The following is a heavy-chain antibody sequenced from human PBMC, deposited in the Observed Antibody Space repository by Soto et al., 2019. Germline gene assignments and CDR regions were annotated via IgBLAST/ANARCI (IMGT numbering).Heavy chain of an antibody. Sequence: SETLSLTCTVSGGSISSYYWSWIRQPPGKGLEWIGYIYYSGSTNYNPSLKSRVTISVDTSKNQFSLKLSSVTAADTAVYYCARVINYYYYYMDGWGKGTTVTVAS. CDR2: IYYSGST. J-gene: IGHJ6*03. V-gene: IGHV4-59*01. CDR1: GGSISSYY. CDR3: ARVINYYYYYMDG.